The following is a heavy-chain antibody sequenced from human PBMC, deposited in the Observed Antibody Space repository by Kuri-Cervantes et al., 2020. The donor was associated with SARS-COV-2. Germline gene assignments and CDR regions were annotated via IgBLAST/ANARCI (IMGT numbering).Heavy chain of an antibody. J-gene: IGHJ4*02. CDR1: GGSFSGYY. CDR2: INHSGST. D-gene: IGHD3-10*01. V-gene: IGHV4-34*01. Sequence: SQTLSLTCAVYGGSFSGYYWSWIRQPPGKGLEWIGEINHSGSTNYNPSLKSRVTISVDTSKNQFSLKLSSVTAADTAVYYCARAPRGVSGTAHNDYWGQGTLVTVSS. CDR3: ARAPRGVSGTAHNDY.